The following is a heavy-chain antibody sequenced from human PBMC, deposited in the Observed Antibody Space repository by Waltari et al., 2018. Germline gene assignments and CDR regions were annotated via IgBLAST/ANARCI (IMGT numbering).Heavy chain of an antibody. Sequence: EVQLVESGGGLVQPGGSLRLSCAASGFTFSNNWMTWVRQAPGKGLEWVANINQDGSGKYSVESVKGRFTSSRDNAKNSLYLQLNSLRADDTAVYYCTRGGDDSSWYWRNWGQGTLVTVSS. CDR3: TRGGDDSSWYWRN. J-gene: IGHJ4*02. D-gene: IGHD6-13*01. V-gene: IGHV3-7*01. CDR1: GFTFSNNW. CDR2: INQDGSGK.